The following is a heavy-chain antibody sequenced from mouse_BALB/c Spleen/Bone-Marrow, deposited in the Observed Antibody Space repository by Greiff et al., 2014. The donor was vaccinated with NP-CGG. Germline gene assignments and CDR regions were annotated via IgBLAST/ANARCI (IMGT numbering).Heavy chain of an antibody. Sequence: PFLVAPSQSLSITFTFSFHSLTDYVISWIRQPPGKGLEWLGIIWGGGGTYYNPALKSRLTISKDNSRSQVFLKMNSLQTDDTAMYYCAKQYGNSDWYFDVWGAGTTVAVSS. J-gene: IGHJ1*01. CDR2: IWGGGGT. CDR3: AKQYGNSDWYFDV. CDR1: FHSLTDYV. D-gene: IGHD2-1*01. V-gene: IGHV2-6-5*01.